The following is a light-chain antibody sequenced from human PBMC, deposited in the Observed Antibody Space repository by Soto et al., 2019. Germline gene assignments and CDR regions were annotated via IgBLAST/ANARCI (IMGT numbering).Light chain of an antibody. V-gene: IGLV2-14*01. Sequence: SELTQPSSVYRSPGQHITISCTVTRSDVGGYNYVSWYQQHPGKAPKLMIYDVSNRPSGVSNRFSGSKSGNTASLTISGLQAEDEADYYCSSYTSRSSSTYVFGTGT. J-gene: IGLJ1*01. CDR3: SSYTSRSSSTYV. CDR2: DVS. CDR1: RSDVGGYNY.